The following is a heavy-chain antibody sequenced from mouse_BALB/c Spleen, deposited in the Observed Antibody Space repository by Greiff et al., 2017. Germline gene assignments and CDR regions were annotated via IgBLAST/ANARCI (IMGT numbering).Heavy chain of an antibody. V-gene: IGHV1-15*01. CDR3: TRGVGDY. D-gene: IGHD1-3*01. CDR2: IDPETGGT. Sequence: GQLQESGAELVRPGASVTLSCKASGYTFTDYEMHWVKQTPVHGLEWIGAIDPETGGTAYNQKFKGKATLTADKSSSTAYMELRSLTSEDSAVYYCTRGVGDYWGQGTTLTVSS. CDR1: GYTFTDYE. J-gene: IGHJ2*01.